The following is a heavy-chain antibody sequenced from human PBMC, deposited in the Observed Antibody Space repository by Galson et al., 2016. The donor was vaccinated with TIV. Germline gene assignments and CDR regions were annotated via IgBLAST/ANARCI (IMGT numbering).Heavy chain of an antibody. J-gene: IGHJ3*02. CDR3: SKIGYCYSTTDCYAYDAFHI. CDR1: GYSFTTFW. D-gene: IGHD2-2*03. CDR2: IYPEDSDT. Sequence: QSGAEVKKPGEALKISCKASGYSFTTFWIGWVRQMPGKGLEWMGVIYPEDSDTRYSPSLQGQGTISADKSIRTAYLQWSSLKATDTAIYYCSKIGYCYSTTDCYAYDAFHIWGKGTMVSFSS. V-gene: IGHV5-51*01.